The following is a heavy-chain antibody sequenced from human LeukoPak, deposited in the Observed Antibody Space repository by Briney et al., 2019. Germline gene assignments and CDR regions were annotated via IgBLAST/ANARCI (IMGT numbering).Heavy chain of an antibody. CDR1: GGAISGYY. J-gene: IGHJ4*02. V-gene: IGHV4-4*07. CDR3: ARHGPYSSGWYIDHFDY. D-gene: IGHD6-19*01. CDR2: VYSSGST. Sequence: SETLSLTCTVSGGAISGYYWSWIRQPAGKGLEWLGRVYSSGSTKYNPSLESRVTMSVDTSKNQFSLKLNFVTAADTAVYYCARHGPYSSGWYIDHFDYWGQGTLVTVSS.